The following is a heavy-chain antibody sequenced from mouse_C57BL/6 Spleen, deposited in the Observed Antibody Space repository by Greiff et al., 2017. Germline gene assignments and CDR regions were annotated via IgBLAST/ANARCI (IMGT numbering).Heavy chain of an antibody. CDR3: ARVGYEYGERAAWFAY. CDR2: INTSSGYN. CDR1: GYTFTSYT. J-gene: IGHJ3*01. Sequence: QVQLQQSGAELARPGASVKMSCTASGYTFTSYTMHWVHQRPGQGLEWIGYINTSSGYNKSNQKYKDKATLTADKSSSTAYMQLSSLTSEDSAVYYCARVGYEYGERAAWFAYWGQGTLVTVSA. V-gene: IGHV1-4*01. D-gene: IGHD2-4*01.